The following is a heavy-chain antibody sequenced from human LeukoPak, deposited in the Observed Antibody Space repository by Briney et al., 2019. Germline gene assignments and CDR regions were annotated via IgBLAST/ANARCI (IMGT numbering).Heavy chain of an antibody. CDR3: AREAVRITIFGVVIQDAFDI. J-gene: IGHJ3*02. CDR2: IYTSGST. D-gene: IGHD3-3*01. Sequence: SETLSLTCTVSGGSISSYYWSWIRQPAGKGLGWIGRIYTSGSTNYNPSLKSRVTMSVDTSKNQFSLKLSSVTAADTAVYYCAREAVRITIFGVVIQDAFDIWGQGTMVTVSS. V-gene: IGHV4-4*07. CDR1: GGSISSYY.